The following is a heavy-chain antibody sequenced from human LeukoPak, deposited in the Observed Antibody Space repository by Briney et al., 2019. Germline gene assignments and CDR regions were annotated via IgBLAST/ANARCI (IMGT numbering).Heavy chain of an antibody. J-gene: IGHJ4*02. D-gene: IGHD3-22*01. CDR2: INGDGGKT. CDR3: AKGMYYYDSSGYASAIDY. V-gene: IGHV3-43*02. CDR1: GFTFHDYA. Sequence: PWGSLILSCPASGFTFHDYAMHWARQAPGKGLEWVSLINGDGGKTYYGDSGKGRFTISRDNSKNSLYLQMNSLRTEDTAFYYCAKGMYYYDSSGYASAIDYWGQGTLVTVSS.